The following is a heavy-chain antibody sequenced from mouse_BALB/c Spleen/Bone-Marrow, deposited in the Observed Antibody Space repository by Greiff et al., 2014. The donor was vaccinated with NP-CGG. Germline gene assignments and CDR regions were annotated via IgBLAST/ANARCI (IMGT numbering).Heavy chain of an antibody. V-gene: IGHV1-26*01. CDR2: INPNNGNV. Sequence: EVQLQQSGPDLVKPGASVKMSCKASGYTFTDYYIKWVRQSHGKRLEWIGDINPNNGNVFYNEKFKGKASLTVDKSSTSAYMQLNSLTSEDSAVYYCARSRAMDYWGQGTSATVSS. J-gene: IGHJ4*01. CDR1: GYTFTDYY. CDR3: ARSRAMDY.